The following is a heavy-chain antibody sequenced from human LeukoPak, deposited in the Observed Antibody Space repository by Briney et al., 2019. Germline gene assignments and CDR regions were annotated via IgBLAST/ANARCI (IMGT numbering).Heavy chain of an antibody. CDR2: IYYSGST. V-gene: IGHV4-39*01. D-gene: IGHD4-11*01. CDR1: GGSISSSSYY. CDR3: ARHEGFGNYNDYYYDIDV. Sequence: SETLSLTCTVSGGSISSSSYYWGWIRQPPGKGLEWIGSIYYSGSTYYNPSLKSRVTISVDTSKNQFSLKLSSVTAADTAVYYCARHEGFGNYNDYYYDIDVWGQGTTVTVSS. J-gene: IGHJ6*02.